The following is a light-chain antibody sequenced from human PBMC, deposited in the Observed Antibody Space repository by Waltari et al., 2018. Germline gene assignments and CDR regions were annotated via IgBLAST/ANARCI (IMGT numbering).Light chain of an antibody. Sequence: EIVLTQSPGTLSLSPGEGATLSCRASQSVSSSYLAWYQQKPGQAPRLLIYGASNRATDIPDRFTGSGSGTEFTLTINRLEPEDFAVYYCQQYGNSRGSFGQGTKLEIK. J-gene: IGKJ2*03. CDR1: QSVSSSY. CDR2: GAS. V-gene: IGKV3-20*01. CDR3: QQYGNSRGS.